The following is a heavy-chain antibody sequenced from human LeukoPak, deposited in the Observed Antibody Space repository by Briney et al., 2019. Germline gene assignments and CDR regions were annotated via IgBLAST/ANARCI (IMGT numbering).Heavy chain of an antibody. D-gene: IGHD3-22*01. CDR3: ARDLDYDGIDY. CDR2: IYYSGST. V-gene: IGHV4-59*01. Sequence: PSETLSLTCTVSGGSISTYYWSWIRQPPGKGLEWIGYIYYSGSTNYNPSLKSRVTISVDTSKNQFSLKLSSVTAADTAVYYCARDLDYDGIDYWGQGTLVTVSS. J-gene: IGHJ4*02. CDR1: GGSISTYY.